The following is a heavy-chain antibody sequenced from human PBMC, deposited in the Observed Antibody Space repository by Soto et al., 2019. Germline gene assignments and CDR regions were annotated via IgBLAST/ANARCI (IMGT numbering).Heavy chain of an antibody. V-gene: IGHV4-59*01. CDR1: GASMSRSY. CDR2: IYYSGNT. CDR3: ARGGWSVDP. Sequence: SETLSLTCTVSGASMSRSYWSWIRQPPGKGLEWIGYIYYSGNTNYNPSLKSRVTMSIDTSKNQFSLILTSVTAADTAVYYCARGGWSVDPWGQGTLVTVSS. D-gene: IGHD6-19*01. J-gene: IGHJ5*02.